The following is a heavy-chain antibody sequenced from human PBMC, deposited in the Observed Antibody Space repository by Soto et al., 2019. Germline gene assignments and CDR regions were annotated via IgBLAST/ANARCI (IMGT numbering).Heavy chain of an antibody. Sequence: ASVKVSCKASGYTFTTYYMHWVRQAPGQGLEWMGIVNPSTDTTTYAQKLQGRVTMTRDTSTSTVFMELSSMRSEDTAVYYCARAVPSSGWYYFDFWGQGTLVTVSS. V-gene: IGHV1-46*03. CDR2: VNPSTDTT. CDR1: GYTFTTYY. D-gene: IGHD6-13*01. CDR3: ARAVPSSGWYYFDF. J-gene: IGHJ4*02.